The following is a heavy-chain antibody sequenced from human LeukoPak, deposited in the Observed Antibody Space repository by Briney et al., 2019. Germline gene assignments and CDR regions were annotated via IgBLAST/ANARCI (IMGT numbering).Heavy chain of an antibody. CDR1: GGSFSGYY. D-gene: IGHD6-13*01. J-gene: IGHJ4*02. CDR2: INHSGST. Sequence: PSETLSLTCAVYGGSFSGYYWSWIRQPPGKGLEWIGEINHSGSTNYNPSLKSRVTISVDKSKNQFSLKLSSVTAADTAVYYCARSVRGQLVMDYWGQGTLVTVSS. CDR3: ARSVRGQLVMDY. V-gene: IGHV4-34*01.